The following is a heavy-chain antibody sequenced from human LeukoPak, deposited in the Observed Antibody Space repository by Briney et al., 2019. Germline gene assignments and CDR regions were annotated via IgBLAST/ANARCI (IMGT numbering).Heavy chain of an antibody. CDR3: ARRGWIAGTSLFDY. J-gene: IGHJ4*02. Sequence: ASVTVSCKASGYTFTSYYIHWVRQAPGQGLEWMGIINPSGGSASYAQQFQGRVTMTRDTSTSTVYMELSSLRSEDTAVYYCARRGWIAGTSLFDYWGQGTLVTVSS. CDR1: GYTFTSYY. V-gene: IGHV1-46*01. CDR2: INPSGGSA. D-gene: IGHD1-20*01.